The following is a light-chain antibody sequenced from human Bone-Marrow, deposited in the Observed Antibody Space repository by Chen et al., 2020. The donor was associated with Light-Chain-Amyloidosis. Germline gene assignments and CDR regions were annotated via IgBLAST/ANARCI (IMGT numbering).Light chain of an antibody. Sequence: QSALTQPASVSGSPGQTITISCTGTSSDVGGDTHVSWYQQHPDKAPKLMTYEVTNRPSWVPDRFSGSRSDNTASLTIAGLQTEDEADYFCSSYTITNTLVFGSGTRVTVL. CDR3: SSYTITNTLV. CDR2: EVT. V-gene: IGLV2-14*01. J-gene: IGLJ1*01. CDR1: SSDVGGDTH.